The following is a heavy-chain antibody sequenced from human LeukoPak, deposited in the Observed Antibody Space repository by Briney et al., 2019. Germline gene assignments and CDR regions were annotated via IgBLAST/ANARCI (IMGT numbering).Heavy chain of an antibody. CDR3: ARQWGERYYYDSSGYYYFDY. D-gene: IGHD3-22*01. J-gene: IGHJ4*02. Sequence: GESLKISCKGSGYSFTSYWIGWVRQMPGKGLEWMGIIYPGDSDTRYSPSFQGQVTISADKSISTAYLQWSSLKASDTAMYYCARQWGERYYYDSSGYYYFDYWGQGTLVTVSS. V-gene: IGHV5-51*01. CDR2: IYPGDSDT. CDR1: GYSFTSYW.